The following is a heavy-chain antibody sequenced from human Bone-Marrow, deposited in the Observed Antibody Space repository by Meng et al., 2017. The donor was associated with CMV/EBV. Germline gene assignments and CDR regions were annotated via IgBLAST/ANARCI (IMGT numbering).Heavy chain of an antibody. J-gene: IGHJ4*02. CDR3: AKEDRLRITMIVVVTYFDY. D-gene: IGHD3-22*01. CDR2: IRGSGGST. CDR1: YA. V-gene: IGHV3-23*01. Sequence: YAMSWFGTARGRRLDWVSVIRGSGGSTYYADTIKDQLTISRDNSKTTLYLQMNSLRAEDTAVYYCAKEDRLRITMIVVVTYFDYWGQGTLVTVSS.